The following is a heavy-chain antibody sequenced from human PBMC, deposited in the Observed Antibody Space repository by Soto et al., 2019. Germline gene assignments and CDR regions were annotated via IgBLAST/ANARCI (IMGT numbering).Heavy chain of an antibody. V-gene: IGHV4-38-2*01. CDR3: ARGGDLYSSSWYNWFDP. CDR1: GYSISSGYY. CDR2: IYHGGST. Sequence: SETLSLTCAVSGYSISSGYYWGWLRQPPGKGLEWIGSIYHGGSTYYNPSLKSRVTISVDTSKNQFSLKLSSVTAADTAVYYCARGGDLYSSSWYNWFDPWGQGTLVTV. J-gene: IGHJ5*02. D-gene: IGHD6-13*01.